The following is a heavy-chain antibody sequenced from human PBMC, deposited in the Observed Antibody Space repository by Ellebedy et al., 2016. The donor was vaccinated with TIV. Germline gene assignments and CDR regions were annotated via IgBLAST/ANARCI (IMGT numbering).Heavy chain of an antibody. CDR3: ARELVVAATPSDAFDI. V-gene: IGHV3-53*01. Sequence: GESLKISCAASGFTVSNIYMSWVRQAPGKGLEWVSVIYSGGSTYYADSVKGRFTISRDNSKNTLYLQMNSLRAEDTAVYYCARELVVAATPSDAFDIWGQGTMVTVSS. CDR1: GFTVSNIY. D-gene: IGHD2-15*01. J-gene: IGHJ3*02. CDR2: IYSGGST.